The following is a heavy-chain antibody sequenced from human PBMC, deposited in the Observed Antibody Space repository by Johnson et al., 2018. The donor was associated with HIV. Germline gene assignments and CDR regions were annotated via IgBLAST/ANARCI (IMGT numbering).Heavy chain of an antibody. CDR1: GFTFSSYG. CDR2: ISYDGSNK. D-gene: IGHD2-15*01. J-gene: IGHJ3*02. Sequence: QVLLLESGGGVVQPGRSLRLSCAASGFTFSSYGMHWVRQAPGKGLEWVAVISYDGSNKYYADSVKGRFTISRDNSKNTLYLQMNSLRAEDTAVYYCARDMEAYCSGGSCYSAAFDIWGQGTMVTVSS. CDR3: ARDMEAYCSGGSCYSAAFDI. V-gene: IGHV3-30*03.